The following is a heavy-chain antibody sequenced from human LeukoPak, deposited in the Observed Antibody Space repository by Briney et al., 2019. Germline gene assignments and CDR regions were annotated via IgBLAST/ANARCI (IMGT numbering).Heavy chain of an antibody. J-gene: IGHJ5*02. V-gene: IGHV3-23*01. D-gene: IGHD2-21*01. CDR2: ISDSGGNT. CDR1: GFTFSDYV. CDR3: SNLWVTKDAP. Sequence: GGSLRLSCAASGFTFSDYVMSWVRQAPGKGLEWVSGISDSGGNTYYAESVKGRFTISRDNSKNTLYLQMNSLRAEDTAKYYCSNLWVTKDAPWGQGTLVTVSS.